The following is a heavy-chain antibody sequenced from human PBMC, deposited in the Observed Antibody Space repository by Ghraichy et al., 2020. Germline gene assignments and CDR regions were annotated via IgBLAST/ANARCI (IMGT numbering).Heavy chain of an antibody. Sequence: PTLVKPTETLTLTCTLSGFSLSTNGVGVGWIRQPPGKALEWLALIYWDDDKRYSPSLKSRLSITKDTSKNQVVLNLTNIDPLDTATYYCSISCSSASCQPPGYSYFSYSYMDVWGKGTTVTVSS. J-gene: IGHJ6*03. D-gene: IGHD2-2*01. CDR2: IYWDDDK. V-gene: IGHV2-5*02. CDR3: SISCSSASCQPPGYSYFSYSYMDV. CDR1: GFSLSTNGVG.